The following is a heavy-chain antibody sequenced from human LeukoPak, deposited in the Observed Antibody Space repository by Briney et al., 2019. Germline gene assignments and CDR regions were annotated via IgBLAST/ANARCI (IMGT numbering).Heavy chain of an antibody. D-gene: IGHD6-19*01. V-gene: IGHV4-59*01. Sequence: SETLSLTCTVSGGSISSYYWSWIRQPPGKGLEWIGYIYYSGSTNYNTSLKSRVTISVDTSKNQFSLKLSSVTAADTAVYYCASHLYSSGWPTFDYWGQGTLVTVSS. CDR1: GGSISSYY. J-gene: IGHJ4*02. CDR2: IYYSGST. CDR3: ASHLYSSGWPTFDY.